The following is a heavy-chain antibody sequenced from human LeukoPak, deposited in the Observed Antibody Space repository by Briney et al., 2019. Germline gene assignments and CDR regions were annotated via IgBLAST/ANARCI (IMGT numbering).Heavy chain of an antibody. CDR1: GFTFSSYD. Sequence: PGGSLRLSCAASGFTFSSYDIHWVRQATGKGLEWVSGIGTAGEIYYPGSVKGRFTISRDNSKNTLYLQMNSLRDEDTAVYYCAKFEFGFWGQGTLVTVSS. D-gene: IGHD3-16*01. CDR3: AKFEFGF. J-gene: IGHJ4*02. CDR2: IGTAGEI. V-gene: IGHV3-13*01.